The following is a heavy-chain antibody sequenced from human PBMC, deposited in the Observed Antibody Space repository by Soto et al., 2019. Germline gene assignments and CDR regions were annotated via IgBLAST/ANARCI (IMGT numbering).Heavy chain of an antibody. CDR2: ISGSGGST. D-gene: IGHD2-2*01. J-gene: IGHJ5*02. CDR1: GFTFSSYA. V-gene: IGHV3-23*01. Sequence: GGSLRLSCAASGFTFSSYAMSWVRQAPGKGLEWVSAISGSGGSTYYADSVKGRFTISRDNSKNTLYLQMNSLRAEDTAVYYCAKDLRLSCSSTSCYSRFDPWGQGTRVTVAS. CDR3: AKDLRLSCSSTSCYSRFDP.